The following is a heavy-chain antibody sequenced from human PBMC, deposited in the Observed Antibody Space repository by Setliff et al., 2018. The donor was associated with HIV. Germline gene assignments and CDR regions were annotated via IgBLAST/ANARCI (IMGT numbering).Heavy chain of an antibody. D-gene: IGHD3-3*01. V-gene: IGHV4-59*12. J-gene: IGHJ5*02. CDR3: ARDVGGFTVFAVPRGGFDP. Sequence: SETLSLTCTVSGGSISNYYWSWIRQSPEKGLEWIGYFHYSGSTNYNPSLKSRVTISLDTSKNQFSLKLSSVTAADTAIYFCARDVGGFTVFAVPRGGFDPWGQGTLVTVSS. CDR2: FHYSGST. CDR1: GGSISNYY.